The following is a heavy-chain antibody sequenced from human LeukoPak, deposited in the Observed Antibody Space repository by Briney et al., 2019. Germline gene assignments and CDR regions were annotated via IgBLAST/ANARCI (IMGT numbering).Heavy chain of an antibody. D-gene: IGHD6-13*01. J-gene: IGHJ1*01. CDR1: GGFITSYY. V-gene: IGHV4-59*08. CDR3: ARHVAATGIADYFQY. Sequence: SETPSLTCTVSGGFITSYYWSWLRQPPGKGLEWIGYLYYSGTNQYNPSLKSRVTISADKSKNQISLSLRSVTATDTAIYYCARHVAATGIADYFQYWGQGSLVTVSS. CDR2: LYYSGTN.